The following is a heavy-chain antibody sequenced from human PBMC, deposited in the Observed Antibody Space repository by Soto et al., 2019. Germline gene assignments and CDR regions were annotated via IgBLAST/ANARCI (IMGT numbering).Heavy chain of an antibody. Sequence: EVQLFDSGGGFVQPGGSLRLSCAASGFTFSNYAMHWVLEAPVKGLDWVSAISGSGGSTDDAYSVKGRFTISIDNSKNTLYLQMSGLRAEDTAVYYCAKGPLGSGYDLDSWGQGTLVTVSS. CDR1: GFTFSNYA. D-gene: IGHD5-12*01. CDR3: AKGPLGSGYDLDS. J-gene: IGHJ4*02. CDR2: ISGSGGST. V-gene: IGHV3-23*01.